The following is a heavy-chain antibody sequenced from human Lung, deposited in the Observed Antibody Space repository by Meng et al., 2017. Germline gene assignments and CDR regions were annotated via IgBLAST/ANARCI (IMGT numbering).Heavy chain of an antibody. D-gene: IGHD3-10*01. CDR2: ISGANSDT. J-gene: IGHJ6*02. Sequence: EVQLVESGGGLVKPGRSLRLSCSASGFTFNIYNMIWVRQAPGKGLEWVSSISGANSDTFYADSVKGRFTISRDNAKNSLYLQMNSLRAEDTAVYYCARDGLMVRGLINYHYYYGMDVWGQGTTVTVSS. CDR1: GFTFNIYN. CDR3: ARDGLMVRGLINYHYYYGMDV. V-gene: IGHV3-21*01.